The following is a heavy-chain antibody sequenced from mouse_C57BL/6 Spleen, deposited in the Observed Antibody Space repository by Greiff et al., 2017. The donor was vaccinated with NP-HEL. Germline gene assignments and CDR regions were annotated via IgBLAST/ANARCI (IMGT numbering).Heavy chain of an antibody. V-gene: IGHV1-78*01. CDR2: IYPRDGST. D-gene: IGHD2-4*01. J-gene: IGHJ3*01. CDR3: AREGLRHPAWFAY. Sequence: VQLQESDAELVKPGASVKISCKVSGYTFTDHTIHWMKQRPEQGLEWIGYIYPRDGSTKYNEKFKGKATLTADKSSSTAYMQLNSLTSEDSAVYFCAREGLRHPAWFAYWGQGTLVTVSA. CDR1: GYTFTDHT.